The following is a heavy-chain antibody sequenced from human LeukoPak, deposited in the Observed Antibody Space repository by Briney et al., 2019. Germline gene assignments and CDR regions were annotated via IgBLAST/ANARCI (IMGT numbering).Heavy chain of an antibody. CDR1: GDSVSSNSAA. Sequence: SQTLSLTCAISGDSVSSNSAAWHWIRQSPSRGLEWLGRTYYRSKWYNDYAVSVKSRITINPDTSKNQFSLKLSSVTAADTAVYYCASQEGKTAYDSSGYYYLGSARIDYWGQGTLVTVSS. D-gene: IGHD3-22*01. CDR2: TYYRSKWYN. J-gene: IGHJ4*02. CDR3: ASQEGKTAYDSSGYYYLGSARIDY. V-gene: IGHV6-1*01.